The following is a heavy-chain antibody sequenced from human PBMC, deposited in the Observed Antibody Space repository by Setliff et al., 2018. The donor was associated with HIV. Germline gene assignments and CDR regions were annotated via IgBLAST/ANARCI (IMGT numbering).Heavy chain of an antibody. Sequence: ASVKVSCKASGYSLSTYAISWVRQAPGQWLEWMGWIDSNNGNRNFAQKFRGRVTMTTDISTNTAYMEVRSLSFDDTAVYYCVRLTADRTNYYYYMDVWGKGTTVTVSS. V-gene: IGHV1-18*01. CDR2: IDSNNGNR. D-gene: IGHD2-8*01. J-gene: IGHJ6*03. CDR1: GYSLSTYA. CDR3: VRLTADRTNYYYYMDV.